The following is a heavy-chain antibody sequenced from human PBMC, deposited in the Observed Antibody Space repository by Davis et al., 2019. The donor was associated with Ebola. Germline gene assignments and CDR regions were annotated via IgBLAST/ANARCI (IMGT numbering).Heavy chain of an antibody. CDR2: ISSSSSYI. J-gene: IGHJ6*04. Sequence: GGSLRPPCQAPGFTSSRHSMNWVRQAPGKGLEWVSSISSSSSYIYYADSVKGRFTISRDNAKNSLYLQMNSLRAEDTAVYYCARSGLSFGVVKYHYGMDVWGKGTTVTVSS. CDR3: ARSGLSFGVVKYHYGMDV. D-gene: IGHD3-3*01. CDR1: GFTSSRHS. V-gene: IGHV3-21*04.